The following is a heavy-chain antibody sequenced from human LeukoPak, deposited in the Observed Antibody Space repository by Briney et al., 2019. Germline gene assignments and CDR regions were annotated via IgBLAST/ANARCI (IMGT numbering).Heavy chain of an antibody. J-gene: IGHJ4*02. V-gene: IGHV3-23*01. CDR3: AKDKQWLVRLFDY. Sequence: GGSLRLSCAASGFTFSSYAMSWVRQAPGKGLEWVSAISGSGGSTYYADSVKGRYTISRDNSKNTLYLQMNSLRAEDTAVYYCAKDKQWLVRLFDYWGQGTLVTVSS. D-gene: IGHD6-19*01. CDR2: ISGSGGST. CDR1: GFTFSSYA.